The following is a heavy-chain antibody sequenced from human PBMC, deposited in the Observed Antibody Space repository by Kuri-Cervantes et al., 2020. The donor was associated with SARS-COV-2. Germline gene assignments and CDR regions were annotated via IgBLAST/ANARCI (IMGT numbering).Heavy chain of an antibody. J-gene: IGHJ4*02. D-gene: IGHD3-3*01. CDR3: ASYRDFWSGTAGIDY. CDR1: GYTFTSYD. CDR2: IIPILGTA. V-gene: IGHV1-69*04. Sequence: SLVKVSCKASGYTFTSYDISWVRQAPGQGLEWMGRIIPILGTANYAQKFQGRVTITADKSTSTAYMELSSLRSEDTAVYYCASYRDFWSGTAGIDYWGQGTLVTVSS.